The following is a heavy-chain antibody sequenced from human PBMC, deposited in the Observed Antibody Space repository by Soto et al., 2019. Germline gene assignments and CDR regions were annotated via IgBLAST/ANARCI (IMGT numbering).Heavy chain of an antibody. CDR3: AREGEPATGLDP. CDR2: IYYSGST. Sequence: PSETLSLTCTVSGGSISSGGYYWSWIRQHPGKGLEWIGYIYYSGSTYYNPSLRSRVTISVDTSKNQFSLKLSSVTAADTAVYYCAREGEPATGLDPWGQGTLVTSPQ. D-gene: IGHD3-16*01. J-gene: IGHJ5*02. CDR1: GGSISSGGYY. V-gene: IGHV4-31*03.